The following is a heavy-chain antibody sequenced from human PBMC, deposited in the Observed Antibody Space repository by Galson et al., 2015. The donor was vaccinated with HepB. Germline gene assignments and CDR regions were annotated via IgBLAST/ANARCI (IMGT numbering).Heavy chain of an antibody. CDR2: IYYSGST. D-gene: IGHD6-13*01. J-gene: IGHJ4*02. CDR1: GGSISSYY. CDR3: ARQLSSSWYFDY. Sequence: ETVSLTCTVSGGSISSYYWSWIRQPPGKGLEWIGYIYYSGSTNYNPSLKSRVTISVDTSKNQFSLKLSSVTAADTAVYYCARQLSSSWYFDYWGQGTLVTVSS. V-gene: IGHV4-59*08.